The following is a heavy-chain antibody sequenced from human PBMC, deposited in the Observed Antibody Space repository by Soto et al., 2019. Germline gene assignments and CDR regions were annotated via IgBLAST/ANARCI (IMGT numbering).Heavy chain of an antibody. CDR3: AKSRRIVVVTAVSWFDP. CDR2: ISGSGGST. J-gene: IGHJ5*02. D-gene: IGHD2-21*02. CDR1: GFTFSSYA. V-gene: IGHV3-23*01. Sequence: EVQLLESGGGLVQPGGSLRLSCAASGFTFSSYAMSWVRQAPGKGLEWVSAISGSGGSTYYADSVKGRFTISRDNSKNTLYLQMNSLRAEDTAVYYCAKSRRIVVVTAVSWFDPWGQGTLVTVSS.